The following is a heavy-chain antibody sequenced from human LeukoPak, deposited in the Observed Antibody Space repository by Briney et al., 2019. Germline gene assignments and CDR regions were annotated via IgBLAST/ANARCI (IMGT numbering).Heavy chain of an antibody. J-gene: IGHJ6*03. CDR3: AKEGLSGSHHRDYYYYYMDV. D-gene: IGHD1-26*01. CDR2: IRYDGSNK. Sequence: PGGSLRLSCAASGFTFSSYGMHWVRQAPGKGLEWVAFIRYDGSNKYYADSVKGRFTISRDNSKNTLYLQMNSLRAEDTAVYYCAKEGLSGSHHRDYYYYYMDVWGKGTTVTISS. CDR1: GFTFSSYG. V-gene: IGHV3-30*02.